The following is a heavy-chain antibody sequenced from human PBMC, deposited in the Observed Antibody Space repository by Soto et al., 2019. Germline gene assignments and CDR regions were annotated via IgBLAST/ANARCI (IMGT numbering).Heavy chain of an antibody. V-gene: IGHV1-69*06. CDR2: IIPIFGTA. CDR1: VGTFSSYA. Sequence: QVQLVQSGAEVNKPGSSVKVSCKASVGTFSSYAISWVRQAPGQGLEWMGGIIPIFGTANYAQKFSGRVTITADKCTSTAYMELISLSSGGRAVYYCARNRVGDALGMDVWGEGATVTVSS. D-gene: IGHD1-26*01. CDR3: ARNRVGDALGMDV. J-gene: IGHJ6*04.